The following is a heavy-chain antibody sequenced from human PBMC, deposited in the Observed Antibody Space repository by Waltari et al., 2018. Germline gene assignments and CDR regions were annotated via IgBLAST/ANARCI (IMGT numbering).Heavy chain of an antibody. Sequence: EVQLLESGGGLVQPGGSLRLSCAASGFPFSSYAMGWVRQAPGKGLEWVSVIYSGGSTYYADSVKGRFTISRDNSKNTLYLQMNSLRAEDTAVYYCARGGCGGDCYDYWGQGTLVTVSS. CDR2: IYSGGST. CDR3: ARGGCGGDCYDY. CDR1: GFPFSSYA. D-gene: IGHD2-21*01. V-gene: IGHV3-23*03. J-gene: IGHJ4*02.